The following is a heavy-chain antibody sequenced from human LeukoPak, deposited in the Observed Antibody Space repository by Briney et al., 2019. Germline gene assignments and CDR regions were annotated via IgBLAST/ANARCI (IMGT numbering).Heavy chain of an antibody. D-gene: IGHD3-9*01. V-gene: IGHV3-21*01. Sequence: GGSLRLSCAASGFTFGSYSMNWVRQAPGKGLEWVSSISSSSSYIYYADSVKGRFTISRDNAKNSLYLQMNSLRAEDTAVYYCARDLTGYYWALDYWGQGTLVTVSS. CDR3: ARDLTGYYWALDY. CDR2: ISSSSSYI. J-gene: IGHJ4*02. CDR1: GFTFGSYS.